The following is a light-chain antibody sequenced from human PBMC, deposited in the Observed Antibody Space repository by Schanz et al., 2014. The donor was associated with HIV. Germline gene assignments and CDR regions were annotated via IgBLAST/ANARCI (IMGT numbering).Light chain of an antibody. CDR2: DAS. J-gene: IGKJ1*01. Sequence: EIVLTQSPGTLSLSLGERATLSCRASQYVSSNFLAWYQARPGLAPRLLIYDASSRATGIPDRFSGSGSSTDFTLTISRLEPEDSAVYYCQQYGSSPTFGQGTRVEIK. CDR3: QQYGSSPT. CDR1: QYVSSNF. V-gene: IGKV3D-20*01.